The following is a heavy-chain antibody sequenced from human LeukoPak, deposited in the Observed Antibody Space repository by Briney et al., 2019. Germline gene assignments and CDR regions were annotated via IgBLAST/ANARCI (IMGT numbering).Heavy chain of an antibody. CDR3: AIRSVEMATIPDY. Sequence: SVKVSCKASGGTFSSYAISWVRQAPGQGLEWMGGIIPIFGTANYAQKFQGRVTITTDESTSTAYMELSSLRSEDTAVYYCAIRSVEMATIPDYWRQGTLVTDSS. CDR2: IIPIFGTA. V-gene: IGHV1-69*05. D-gene: IGHD5-24*01. CDR1: GGTFSSYA. J-gene: IGHJ4*02.